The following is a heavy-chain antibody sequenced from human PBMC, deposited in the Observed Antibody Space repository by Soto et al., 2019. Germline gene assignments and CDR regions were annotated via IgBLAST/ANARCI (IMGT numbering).Heavy chain of an antibody. V-gene: IGHV1-69*13. J-gene: IGHJ6*02. CDR3: AREELELFNYYYGMDV. CDR2: IIPIFGTA. Sequence: ASVKVSCKASGGTFSSYAISWVRQAPGQGLEWMGGIIPIFGTANYAQKFQGRVTITADESTSTAYMELSSLRSEDTAVHYCAREELELFNYYYGMDVWGQGTTVTVSS. CDR1: GGTFSSYA. D-gene: IGHD1-7*01.